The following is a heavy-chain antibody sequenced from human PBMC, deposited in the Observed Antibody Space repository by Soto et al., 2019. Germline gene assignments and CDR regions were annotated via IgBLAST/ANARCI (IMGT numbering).Heavy chain of an antibody. CDR1: GFTFSNYG. D-gene: IGHD1-1*01. CDR3: ARDIEGGTAKHFFYYYAMDV. CDR2: VSANNGHT. J-gene: IGHJ6*02. V-gene: IGHV1-18*01. Sequence: QGQLVQSGAEVKKPGAAVKLSCKASGFTFSNYGLNWVRQAPGQGLEWMGWVSANNGHTNYAQNLQGRVSMTTDTATRADDMEPRGLEFDNTDVYYHARDIEGGTAKHFFYYYAMDVWVQVTKVTVSS.